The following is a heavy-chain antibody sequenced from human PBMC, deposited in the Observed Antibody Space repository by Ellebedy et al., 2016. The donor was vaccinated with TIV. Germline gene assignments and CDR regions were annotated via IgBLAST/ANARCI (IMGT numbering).Heavy chain of an antibody. J-gene: IGHJ4*02. Sequence: PGGSLRLSCKGSGYSFTSYWIGWVRQMPGKGLEWMGIIYPGDSDTRYSPSFQGQVTISADKSISTAYLQWSSLKASDTAMYYCARLIAVETPCDYWGQGTLVTVSS. CDR1: GYSFTSYW. V-gene: IGHV5-51*01. CDR3: ARLIAVETPCDY. D-gene: IGHD6-19*01. CDR2: IYPGDSDT.